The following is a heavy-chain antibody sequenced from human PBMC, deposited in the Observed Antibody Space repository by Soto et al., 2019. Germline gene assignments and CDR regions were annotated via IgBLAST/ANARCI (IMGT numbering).Heavy chain of an antibody. Sequence: PGGSLRLSCAASGFTFSNAWMSWVRQAPGKGLEWVGRIKSKTDGGTTDYAAPVKGRFTISRDDSKNTLYLQMNSLKTEDTAVYYCTTSYGDYGFGYFDYWGQGTLVTVSS. CDR1: GFTFSNAW. D-gene: IGHD4-17*01. CDR2: IKSKTDGGTT. CDR3: TTSYGDYGFGYFDY. J-gene: IGHJ4*02. V-gene: IGHV3-15*01.